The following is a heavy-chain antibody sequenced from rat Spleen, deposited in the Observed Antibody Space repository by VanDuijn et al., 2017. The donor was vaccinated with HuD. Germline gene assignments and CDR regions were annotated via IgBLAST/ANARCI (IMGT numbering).Heavy chain of an antibody. CDR2: INYDGRST. V-gene: IGHV5-29*01. CDR1: GFIFSDHY. CDR3: VKDRGEYNNLFDY. J-gene: IGHJ2*01. D-gene: IGHD1-10*01. Sequence: EVQLVESDGGLVQPGRSLKLSCAASGFIFSDHYVAWVRQAPTKGLEWVATINYDGRSTFYRDSVRARFTISRNNAKNTLFLQMDSLRSEDTATYYCVKDRGEYNNLFDYWGQGVMVTVSS.